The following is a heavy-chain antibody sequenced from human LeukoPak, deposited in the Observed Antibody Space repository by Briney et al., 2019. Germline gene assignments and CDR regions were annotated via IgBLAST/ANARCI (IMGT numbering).Heavy chain of an antibody. V-gene: IGHV1-2*02. J-gene: IGHJ4*02. CDR3: ARGSYDILTGYYLLDY. D-gene: IGHD3-9*01. CDR1: GYTFTGYY. Sequence: ASVKVSCKTSGYTFTGYYIHWVRQAPGQGLEWMGWINPNSGGTNYAQKFQGRVTMTRDTSISTAYMELSRLRSDDTAVYYCARGSYDILTGYYLLDYWGQGTLVTVSS. CDR2: INPNSGGT.